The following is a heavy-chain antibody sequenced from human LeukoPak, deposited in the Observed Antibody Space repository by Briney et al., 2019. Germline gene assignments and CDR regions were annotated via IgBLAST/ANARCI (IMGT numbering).Heavy chain of an antibody. D-gene: IGHD1-1*01. CDR3: AKDKVPDNRWNFDY. J-gene: IGHJ4*02. CDR2: IIAGGATK. Sequence: GWSLRLSCAASGFTFITDSMSWVRQAPGRGLEWVSSIIAGGATKFYADSVKGRVTISRDNSKNTLFLHMNSLRADDTAVYYCAKDKVPDNRWNFDYWGQGTLVTVSS. CDR1: GFTFITDS. V-gene: IGHV3-23*01.